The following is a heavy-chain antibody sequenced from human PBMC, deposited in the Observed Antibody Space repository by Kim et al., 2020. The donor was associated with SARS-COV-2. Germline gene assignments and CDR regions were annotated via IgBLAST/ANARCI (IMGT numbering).Heavy chain of an antibody. CDR2: IWYDGSNE. J-gene: IGHJ6*02. D-gene: IGHD6-13*01. Sequence: GGSLRLSCVSSGFTFSTHGMYWVRQGPAKGLEWVAYIWYDGSNEDYGDSVRGRFTISRDNSKRTVYLEMNSLRVDDTAVYYCAKVVAAAGYYGLDVWGQG. CDR3: AKVVAAAGYYGLDV. CDR1: GFTFSTHG. V-gene: IGHV3-30*02.